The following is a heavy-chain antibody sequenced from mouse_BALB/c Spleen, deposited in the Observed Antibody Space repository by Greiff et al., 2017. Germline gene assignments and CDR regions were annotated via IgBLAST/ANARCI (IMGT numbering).Heavy chain of an antibody. CDR2: IWAGGST. V-gene: IGHV2-9*02. D-gene: IGHD2-4*01. CDR1: GFSLTSYG. J-gene: IGHJ1*01. Sequence: VQLVESGPGLVAPSQSLSITCTVSGFSLTSYGVHWVRQPPGKGLEWLGVIWAGGSTNYNSALMSRLSISKDNSKSQVFLKMNSLQTDDTAMYYCARDRVYDYDVDWYFDVWGAGTTVTVSS. CDR3: ARDRVYDYDVDWYFDV.